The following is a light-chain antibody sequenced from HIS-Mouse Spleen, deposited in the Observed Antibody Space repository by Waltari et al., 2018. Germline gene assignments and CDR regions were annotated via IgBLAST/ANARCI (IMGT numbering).Light chain of an antibody. V-gene: IGKV3-11*01. CDR1: QSVSSY. CDR3: QQRSNWPPRWT. J-gene: IGKJ1*01. Sequence: EIVLTQSPATLSLSPGERATLSCRASQSVSSYLAWYQQKPGQAPRLLLYDASNRATGIPARFSGGGSGTDFTLTISSLEPEDFAVYYCQQRSNWPPRWTFGQGTKVEIK. CDR2: DAS.